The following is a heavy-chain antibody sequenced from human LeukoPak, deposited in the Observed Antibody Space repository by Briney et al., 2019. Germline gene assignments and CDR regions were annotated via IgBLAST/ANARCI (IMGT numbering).Heavy chain of an antibody. D-gene: IGHD1-26*01. CDR3: ATYSGTFYLQFDY. V-gene: IGHV4-34*01. Sequence: PSETLSLTCAVYGGSFSGYYWGWIRQPPGKGLEWIGSISYSGSTYHNPSLKSRVTISVDTSKNRFSLKLISVTAADTAVYYCATYSGTFYLQFDYWGQGTLVTVSS. CDR1: GGSFSGYY. J-gene: IGHJ4*02. CDR2: ISYSGST.